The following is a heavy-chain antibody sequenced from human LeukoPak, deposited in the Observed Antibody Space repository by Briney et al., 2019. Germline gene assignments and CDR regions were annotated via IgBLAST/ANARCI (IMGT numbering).Heavy chain of an antibody. J-gene: IGHJ2*01. CDR2: IYYSGST. CDR3: ARAHDYGDYGWYFDL. Sequence: SQTLSLTCTVSGGSISSGDYYWSWIRQPPGKGLEWIGYIYYSGSTYYNPSLKSRVTISVDTSKNQFSLKLSSVTAADTAVYYCARAHDYGDYGWYFDLWGRGTLVTVSS. D-gene: IGHD4-17*01. V-gene: IGHV4-30-4*01. CDR1: GGSISSGDYY.